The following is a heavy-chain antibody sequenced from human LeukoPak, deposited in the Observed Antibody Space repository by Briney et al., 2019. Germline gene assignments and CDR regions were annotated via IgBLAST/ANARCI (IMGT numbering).Heavy chain of an antibody. D-gene: IGHD6-13*01. CDR2: INAGNGNT. CDR1: GYIFTTYA. Sequence: ASVKVSCKASGYIFTTYAMHWVRQAPGQRLEWMGWINAGNGNTKYSQKFQGRVTTTRDTSASTVYMELSSLTSEDTAVYYCARDIDRVFNWFDPWGQGTLVTVSS. CDR3: ARDIDRVFNWFDP. V-gene: IGHV1-3*01. J-gene: IGHJ5*02.